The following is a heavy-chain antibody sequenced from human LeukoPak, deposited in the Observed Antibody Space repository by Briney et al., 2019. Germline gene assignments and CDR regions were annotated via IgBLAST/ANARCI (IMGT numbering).Heavy chain of an antibody. CDR1: GFTLSSYA. D-gene: IGHD1-26*01. V-gene: IGHV3-23*01. CDR3: AKVALGGWEIDTFDL. CDR2: ISVSGNT. Sequence: GGSLRLSCAASGFTLSSYAMSWVRQGPGKGLEWVSAISVSGNTYHADSVKGRFTISRDNSKNTLYLQMNSLRAEDTAVYYCAKVALGGWEIDTFDLWGQGTMVTVSS. J-gene: IGHJ3*01.